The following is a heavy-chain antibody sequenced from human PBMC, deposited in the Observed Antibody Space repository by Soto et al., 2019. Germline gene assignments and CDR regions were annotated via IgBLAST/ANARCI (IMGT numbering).Heavy chain of an antibody. Sequence: GGSLRLSCAASGFTFSSYSMNWVRQAPGKGLEWVSYISSSSSTIYYADSVKGRFTISRDNAKNSLYLQMNSLRDEDTAVYYCAREVRRLGYCSGGSCQTFPYYFDYWGQGTLVTVSS. CDR3: AREVRRLGYCSGGSCQTFPYYFDY. D-gene: IGHD2-15*01. J-gene: IGHJ4*02. CDR1: GFTFSSYS. CDR2: ISSSSSTI. V-gene: IGHV3-48*02.